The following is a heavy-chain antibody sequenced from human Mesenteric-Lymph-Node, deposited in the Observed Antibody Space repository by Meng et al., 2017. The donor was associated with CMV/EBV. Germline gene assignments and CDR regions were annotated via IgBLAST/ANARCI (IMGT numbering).Heavy chain of an antibody. CDR3: ARLKAADALYYGMDV. Sequence: GSLRLSCTVSGGSVSSGSYYWSWIRQPPGKGLEWIGYINYSGSTKYNPSLKSRVTISVDTSKNQFSLKLKSVTAADTAVYYCARLKAADALYYGMDVWGQGTTVTVSS. V-gene: IGHV4-61*01. CDR2: INYSGST. CDR1: GGSVSSGSYY. J-gene: IGHJ6*02. D-gene: IGHD6-13*01.